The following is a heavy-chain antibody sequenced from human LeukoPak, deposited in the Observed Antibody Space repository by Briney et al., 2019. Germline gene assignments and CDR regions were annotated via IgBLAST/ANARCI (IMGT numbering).Heavy chain of an antibody. CDR2: ISYDGSNK. V-gene: IGHV3-30*04. D-gene: IGHD3-22*01. CDR1: GFTFSSYA. J-gene: IGHJ4*02. Sequence: HPGRSLRLSCAASGFTFSSYAMHWVRQAPGKGLEWVAVISYDGSNKYYADSVKGRFTISRDNSKNTLYLQMNSLRAEDTAVYYCARGGAGYDSSGYFHDYWGQGTLVTVSS. CDR3: ARGGAGYDSSGYFHDY.